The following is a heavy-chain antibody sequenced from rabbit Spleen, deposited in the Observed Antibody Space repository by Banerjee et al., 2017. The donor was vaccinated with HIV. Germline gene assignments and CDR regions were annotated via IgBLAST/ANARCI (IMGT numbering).Heavy chain of an antibody. Sequence: QSLEESGGDLVEPGASLTLTCTASGFSFSTVYWIYWVRQAPGKGLEWIGTIFAGSTGTTDYASWAKGRFTISKASSTTVTLQMTRLTVADTATYFCGRSPGTDSDGYINLWGPGTLVTVS. D-gene: IGHD6-1*01. CDR3: GRSPGTDSDGYINL. CDR2: IFAGSTGTT. J-gene: IGHJ4*01. V-gene: IGHV1S40*01. CDR1: GFSFSTVYW.